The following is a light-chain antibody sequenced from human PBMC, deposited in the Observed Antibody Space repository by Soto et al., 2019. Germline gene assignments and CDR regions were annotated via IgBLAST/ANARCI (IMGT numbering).Light chain of an antibody. CDR2: DAS. CDR1: QSVSSY. J-gene: IGKJ4*01. V-gene: IGKV3-11*01. Sequence: EIVLTQSPATLSLSPGERATLSCRASQSVSSYLAWYQQKPGQAPRLLIYDASNRATGIPARFSGSGSGTDFTLTISRLEPEDFAVYYCQQRSTQRTFGGGTKVEIK. CDR3: QQRSTQRT.